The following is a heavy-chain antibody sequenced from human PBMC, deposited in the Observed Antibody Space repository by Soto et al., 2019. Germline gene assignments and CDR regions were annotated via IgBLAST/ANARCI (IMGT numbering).Heavy chain of an antibody. CDR1: GDSISSNTYY. Sequence: QLQLQESGPGLVKPSETLSLTCTVSGDSISSNTYYWGWIRQPPGKGLEWIGYIYYSGDTYYNPSLKSRVTISVDTSKNQFSLRLSSVSAADTAVYYCARRSRIAVAGNFDFWGQGTLVTVSS. V-gene: IGHV4-39*01. D-gene: IGHD6-19*01. CDR2: IYYSGDT. CDR3: ARRSRIAVAGNFDF. J-gene: IGHJ4*02.